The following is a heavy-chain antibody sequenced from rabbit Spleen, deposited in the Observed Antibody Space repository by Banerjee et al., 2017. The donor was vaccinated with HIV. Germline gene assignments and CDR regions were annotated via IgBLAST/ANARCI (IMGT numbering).Heavy chain of an antibody. D-gene: IGHD8-1*01. J-gene: IGHJ6*01. CDR2: IGGGVSSIT. Sequence: EQLEESGGGLVKPEGSLTLTCTASGFSFSYSDYMCWVRQPPGKGPEWIACIGGGVSSITYYATWAKGRFTISKTSSTTVTLQMTSLTAADTATYFCARDSGTSFSSYGMDLWGPGTLVTVS. V-gene: IGHV1S45*01. CDR3: ARDSGTSFSSYGMDL. CDR1: GFSFSYSDY.